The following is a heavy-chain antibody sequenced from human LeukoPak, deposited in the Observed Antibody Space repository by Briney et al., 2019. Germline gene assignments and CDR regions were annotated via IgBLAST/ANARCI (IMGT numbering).Heavy chain of an antibody. CDR2: INHSGST. CDR1: GGSFSGYY. J-gene: IGHJ4*02. V-gene: IGHV4-34*01. Sequence: SETLSLTCAVYGGSFSGYYWSRIRQPPGKGLEWIGEINHSGSTNYNPSLKSRVTISVDTSKNQFSLKLSSVTAADTAVYYCARLGRTYDYVWGSYRYPFDYWGQGTLVTVSS. D-gene: IGHD3-16*02. CDR3: ARLGRTYDYVWGSYRYPFDY.